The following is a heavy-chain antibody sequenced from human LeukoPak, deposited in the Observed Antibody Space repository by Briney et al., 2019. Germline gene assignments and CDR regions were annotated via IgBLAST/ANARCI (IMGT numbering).Heavy chain of an antibody. J-gene: IGHJ4*02. D-gene: IGHD3-22*01. CDR1: GYSISSGYY. Sequence: SETLSLTCTVSGYSISSGYYWGWIRQPPGRGLEWIGSIYHSGSTYYNPSLKSRVTISVDTSKNQFSLKLSSVTAADTAVYYCARGVGDSSGQPSLFDYWGQGTLVTVSS. V-gene: IGHV4-38-2*02. CDR3: ARGVGDSSGQPSLFDY. CDR2: IYHSGST.